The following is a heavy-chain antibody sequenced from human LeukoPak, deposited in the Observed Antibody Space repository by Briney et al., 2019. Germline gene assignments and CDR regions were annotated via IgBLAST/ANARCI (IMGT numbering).Heavy chain of an antibody. CDR2: INPNSGGT. CDR1: GYTFTGYY. CDR3: ARVGATGTTSPFDY. Sequence: ASVKVSCKASGYTFTGYYMHWVRQAPGQGLEWMGWINPNSGGTNYAQKFQGRVTMTRDTSISTGYMELSRLRSDDTALYYCARVGATGTTSPFDYWGQGTLVTVSS. V-gene: IGHV1-2*02. J-gene: IGHJ4*02. D-gene: IGHD1-1*01.